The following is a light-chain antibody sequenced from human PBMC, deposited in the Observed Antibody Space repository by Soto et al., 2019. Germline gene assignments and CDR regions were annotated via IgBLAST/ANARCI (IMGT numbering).Light chain of an antibody. CDR1: QSISSY. CDR2: AAS. V-gene: IGKV1-39*01. Sequence: GGGIIKKKSRASQSISSYFNWYQQKPGKAPKLLIYAASSLQSGVPSRFSVSGSGTAFTLTLRSLHPDYSAPSYCQHPHSTPLTFAQGTKVDIK. J-gene: IGKJ1*01. CDR3: QHPHSTPLT.